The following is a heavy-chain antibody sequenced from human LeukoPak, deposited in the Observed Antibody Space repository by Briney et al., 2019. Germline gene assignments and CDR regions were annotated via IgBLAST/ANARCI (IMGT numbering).Heavy chain of an antibody. Sequence: GGSLRLSCAASGFTFSNAWMSWVRQAPGKGLEWVGRIKSKTDGGTTDYAAPAKGRFTIARDDSKNTLYLQMNSLKTEDTAVYYCTTDYYGSGSYNWGQGTLVTVSS. J-gene: IGHJ4*02. V-gene: IGHV3-15*01. CDR1: GFTFSNAW. CDR3: TTDYYGSGSYN. CDR2: IKSKTDGGTT. D-gene: IGHD3-10*01.